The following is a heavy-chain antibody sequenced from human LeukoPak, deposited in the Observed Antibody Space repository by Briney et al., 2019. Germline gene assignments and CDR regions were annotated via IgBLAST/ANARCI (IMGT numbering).Heavy chain of an antibody. Sequence: GGSLRLSCAASGFTFSSYSMHWVRQAPGKGLVWVSRSNGDGSGTTYADSVKGRFTISRDNSKNTLYLQMNSLRAEDTAVYYCAKVVVPAAIVYYYYYGMDVWGQGTTVTVSS. D-gene: IGHD2-2*02. CDR3: AKVVVPAAIVYYYYYGMDV. CDR1: GFTFSSYS. J-gene: IGHJ6*02. CDR2: SNGDGSGT. V-gene: IGHV3-74*01.